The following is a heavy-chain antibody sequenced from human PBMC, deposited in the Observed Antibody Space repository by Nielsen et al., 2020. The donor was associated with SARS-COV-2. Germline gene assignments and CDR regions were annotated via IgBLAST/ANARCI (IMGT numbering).Heavy chain of an antibody. J-gene: IGHJ4*02. CDR2: INHSGST. Sequence: SETLSLTCAVYGGSFSGYYWSWTRQPPGKGLEWIGEINHSGSTNNNPSLKSRVTISVDTSKNQFSLKLSSVTAADTAVYYCARCPSIAVAADFDYWGQGTLVTVSS. CDR1: GGSFSGYY. D-gene: IGHD6-19*01. CDR3: ARCPSIAVAADFDY. V-gene: IGHV4-34*01.